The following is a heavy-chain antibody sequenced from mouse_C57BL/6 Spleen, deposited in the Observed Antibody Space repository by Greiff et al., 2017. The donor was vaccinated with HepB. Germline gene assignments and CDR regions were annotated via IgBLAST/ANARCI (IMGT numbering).Heavy chain of an antibody. Sequence: QVQLKESGPERGKPGASVRNSRKARGNSCSRARMNGVNQRPGKGLEWIGRIYPGDGDTNYNGKFKGKATLTADKSSSTAYMQLSSLTSEDSAVYFCARDRSTTVDPMDYWGQGTSATGSS. D-gene: IGHD1-1*01. J-gene: IGHJ4*01. CDR3: ARDRSTTVDPMDY. CDR2: IYPGDGDT. CDR1: GNSCSRAR. V-gene: IGHV1-82*01.